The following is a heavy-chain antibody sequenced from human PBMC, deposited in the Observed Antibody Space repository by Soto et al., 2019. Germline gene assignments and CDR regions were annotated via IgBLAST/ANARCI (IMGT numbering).Heavy chain of an antibody. D-gene: IGHD2-2*01. Sequence: EVQLLESGGGLVQPGGSLRLSCAASGFTFISYAMSWVRQAPGKGLEWVSAISGGGGSTYYADSVKGRFTISRDNSKNSLYLQMNSLRAEDTAVYYCARRLIPAAIPSRWDWFDPWGQGTLVTVSS. CDR1: GFTFISYA. CDR3: ARRLIPAAIPSRWDWFDP. V-gene: IGHV3-23*01. J-gene: IGHJ5*02. CDR2: ISGGGGST.